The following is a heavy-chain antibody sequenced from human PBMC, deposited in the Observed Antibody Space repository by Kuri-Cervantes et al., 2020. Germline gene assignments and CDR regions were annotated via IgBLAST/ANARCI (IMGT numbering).Heavy chain of an antibody. CDR1: GFTFSSYW. D-gene: IGHD5-18*01. V-gene: IGHV3-74*01. CDR3: AKDIGGQYSYARNYYYGMDV. J-gene: IGHJ6*02. CDR2: INSDGSIT. Sequence: GGSLRLSCEVSGFTFSSYWMHWVRQVPGKGLVWVSRINSDGSITSYADSVKGRFTISRDNAKNSLYLQMNSLRAEDTALYYCAKDIGGQYSYARNYYYGMDVWGQGTTVTVSS.